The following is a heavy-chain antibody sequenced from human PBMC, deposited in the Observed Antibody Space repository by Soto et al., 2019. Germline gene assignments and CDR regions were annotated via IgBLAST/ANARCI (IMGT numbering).Heavy chain of an antibody. CDR2: IYNDGTT. Sequence: GGSLRLSCVASGLPVAGSYMAWVRQTPGKGLEWASVIYNDGTTYYSQSVEGRFTISRDTSKNTLYLQMDRLRDEDTAVYYCVRPLPSGQTHARDVWGQGTTVTVSS. J-gene: IGHJ6*02. V-gene: IGHV3-53*01. D-gene: IGHD3-10*01. CDR1: GLPVAGSY. CDR3: VRPLPSGQTHARDV.